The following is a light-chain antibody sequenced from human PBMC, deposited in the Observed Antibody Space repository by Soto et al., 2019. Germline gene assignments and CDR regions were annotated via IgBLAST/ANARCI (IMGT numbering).Light chain of an antibody. CDR3: QSYDSRLSSWV. CDR2: ENN. Sequence: QSVLTQPPSVSGAPGQRVTISCTGSSSNIGAGYDVHWYHQLPGTAPKLLIYENNNRPSGVPDRISGSKSGTSASLAITGLQAEDEADYYCQSYDSRLSSWVFGGGTKLTVL. CDR1: SSNIGAGYD. J-gene: IGLJ3*02. V-gene: IGLV1-40*01.